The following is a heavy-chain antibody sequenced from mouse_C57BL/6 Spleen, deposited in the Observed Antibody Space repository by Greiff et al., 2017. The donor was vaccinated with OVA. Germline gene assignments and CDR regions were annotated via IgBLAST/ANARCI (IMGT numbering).Heavy chain of an antibody. CDR2: IDPNSGGT. CDR3: ARHYDGSAYWYFDV. CDR1: GYTFTSYW. J-gene: IGHJ1*03. V-gene: IGHV1-72*01. Sequence: QVQLQQPGAELVKPGASVKLSCKASGYTFTSYWMHWVKQRPGRGLEWIGRIDPNSGGTKYNEKFKSKATLTVDKPSSTAYIQLSSRTSEDSAVDDCARHYDGSAYWYFDVWGTGTTVTVSS. D-gene: IGHD1-1*01.